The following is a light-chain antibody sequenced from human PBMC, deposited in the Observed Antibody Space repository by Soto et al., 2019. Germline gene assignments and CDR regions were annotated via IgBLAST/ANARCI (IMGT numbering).Light chain of an antibody. V-gene: IGKV3-11*01. CDR1: QSVSSY. CDR3: QQRSNWPRT. Sequence: EIVLTQSPATLSLSPGERATLSCRASQSVSSYLAWYQQKPGQAPRLLIYDASNRATGIPARFSGSGSGTDFTLTISSLEPEDFAFYYWQQRSNWPRTFGGGTKVEIK. CDR2: DAS. J-gene: IGKJ4*01.